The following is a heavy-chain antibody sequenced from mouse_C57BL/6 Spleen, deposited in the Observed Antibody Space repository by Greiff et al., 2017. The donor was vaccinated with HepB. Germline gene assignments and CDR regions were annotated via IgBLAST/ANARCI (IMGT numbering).Heavy chain of an antibody. CDR2: IYPGSGST. J-gene: IGHJ1*03. Sequence: QVQLQQPGAELVKPGASVKMSCKASGYTFTSYWITWVKQRPGQGLEWIGDIYPGSGSTNYNEKFKSKATLTVDTSSSTAYMQLSSLTSEDSAVYYCARVLYPPWYFDVWGTGTTVTVSS. D-gene: IGHD2-12*01. CDR3: ARVLYPPWYFDV. CDR1: GYTFTSYW. V-gene: IGHV1-55*01.